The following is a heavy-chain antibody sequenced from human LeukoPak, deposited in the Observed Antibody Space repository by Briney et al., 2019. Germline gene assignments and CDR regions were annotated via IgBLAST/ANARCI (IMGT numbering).Heavy chain of an antibody. D-gene: IGHD5-18*01. Sequence: GGSLRHSCAASGFTFSTHGMHWVRQAPGKGLEWVAFIRNDGNDKYYTDSVKGRFTISRDNSKNTLYLQMNSLRAEDTAVYYCATGYSKSYYFDYWGQGTLVTVSS. CDR3: ATGYSKSYYFDY. CDR1: GFTFSTHG. V-gene: IGHV3-30*02. CDR2: IRNDGNDK. J-gene: IGHJ4*02.